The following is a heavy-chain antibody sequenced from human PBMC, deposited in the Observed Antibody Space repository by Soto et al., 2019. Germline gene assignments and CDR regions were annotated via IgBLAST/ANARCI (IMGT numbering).Heavy chain of an antibody. Sequence: QVQLVQSGAEVKKPGASVKVSCKASGYTFTSYGISWVRQAPGQGLEWMGWISAYNGNTNHAQKLQGRVTMTTDTSTSTAYMELMSLRSDDTAVYYCARDKGGSGDCSCGSCAPFDYWGQGTLVTVSS. CDR1: GYTFTSYG. D-gene: IGHD2-15*01. J-gene: IGHJ4*02. V-gene: IGHV1-18*01. CDR3: ARDKGGSGDCSCGSCAPFDY. CDR2: ISAYNGNT.